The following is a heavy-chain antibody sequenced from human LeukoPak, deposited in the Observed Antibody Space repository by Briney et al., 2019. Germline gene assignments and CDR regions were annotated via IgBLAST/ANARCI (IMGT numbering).Heavy chain of an antibody. J-gene: IGHJ6*02. CDR3: ARAPEDSSSSWYYYYGMDV. Sequence: SQTLSLTCAISGDSVSSNSAAWNWIRQSPSRGLEWLGRTYYRSKWYNDYAESVKSRVTINPDTSKNQFSLQLNSVTPEDTAVYYCARAPEDSSSSWYYYYGMDVWGQGTTVTVSS. D-gene: IGHD6-13*01. CDR2: TYYRSKWYN. V-gene: IGHV6-1*01. CDR1: GDSVSSNSAA.